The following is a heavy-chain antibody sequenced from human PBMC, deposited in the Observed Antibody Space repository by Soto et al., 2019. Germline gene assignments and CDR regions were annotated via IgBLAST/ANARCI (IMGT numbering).Heavy chain of an antibody. CDR2: IYYTGSS. CDR3: ARRESGYSSGSDYFDY. J-gene: IGHJ4*02. Sequence: ASETLSLTCSVSSGSIRSYYWSWIRQPPGKKMEWIGYIYYTGSSNYNPSLKSRATISIDMSKNQFSLKLSSVTAADTAVYYCARRESGYSSGSDYFDYWGQGTLVTVSS. V-gene: IGHV4-59*12. CDR1: SGSIRSYY. D-gene: IGHD6-19*01.